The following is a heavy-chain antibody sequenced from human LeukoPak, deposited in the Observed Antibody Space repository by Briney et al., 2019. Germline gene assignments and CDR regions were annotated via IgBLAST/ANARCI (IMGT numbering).Heavy chain of an antibody. CDR1: GFTFDDYA. V-gene: IGHV3-9*01. J-gene: IGHJ6*02. CDR3: ARIRGTMVRGVIVDYYYGMDV. Sequence: GGSLRLSCAASGFTFDDYAMHWVRHAPGKGLEWVSGISWNSGSIGYADSVKGRFTISRDNAKNSLYLQMNSLRAEDTALYYCARIRGTMVRGVIVDYYYGMDVWGQGTTVTVSS. CDR2: ISWNSGSI. D-gene: IGHD3-10*01.